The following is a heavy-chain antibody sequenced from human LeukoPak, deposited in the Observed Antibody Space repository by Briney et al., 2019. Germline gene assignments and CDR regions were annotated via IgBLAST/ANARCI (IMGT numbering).Heavy chain of an antibody. V-gene: IGHV3-7*01. CDR1: GFTFSSYW. Sequence: GGSLRLSCAASGFTFSSYWMSWVRQAPGKGLEWVANIKQDGSEKYYVDSVEGRFTISRDNAKNSLYLQMNSLRAEDTAVYYCARATGYCSGGSCARLVSPDFDYWGQGTLVTVSS. D-gene: IGHD2-15*01. J-gene: IGHJ4*02. CDR2: IKQDGSEK. CDR3: ARATGYCSGGSCARLVSPDFDY.